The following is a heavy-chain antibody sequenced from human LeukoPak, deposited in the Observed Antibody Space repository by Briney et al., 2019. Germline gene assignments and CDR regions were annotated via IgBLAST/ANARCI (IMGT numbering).Heavy chain of an antibody. V-gene: IGHV3-66*01. J-gene: IGHJ4*02. Sequence: GGSLRLSCAASGFTVSSNYMSWVRQAPGKGLEWVSVLYSGGDTKYADSVKGRFIISRDNSKNTLYLQMNSLRVGDTAVYYCARSRNYYVSGSYYTDYWGQGTLVIVSS. CDR3: ARSRNYYVSGSYYTDY. CDR1: GFTVSSNY. D-gene: IGHD3-10*01. CDR2: LYSGGDT.